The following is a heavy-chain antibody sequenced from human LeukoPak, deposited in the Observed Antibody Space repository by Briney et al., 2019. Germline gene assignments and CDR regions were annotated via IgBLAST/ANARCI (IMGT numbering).Heavy chain of an antibody. CDR1: GDSITSYY. CDR3: ARHKTYSSAWLFDS. J-gene: IGHJ4*02. D-gene: IGHD6-19*01. V-gene: IGHV4-59*08. CDR2: IYYSGST. Sequence: PSETLSLTCTVSGDSITSYYWSWIRQPPGKGLEWIGYIYYSGSTSYNPSLESRVTMSVDTSKNQFSLKLRSVTAADTAVYYCARHKTYSSAWLFDSWGQGTLVTVSS.